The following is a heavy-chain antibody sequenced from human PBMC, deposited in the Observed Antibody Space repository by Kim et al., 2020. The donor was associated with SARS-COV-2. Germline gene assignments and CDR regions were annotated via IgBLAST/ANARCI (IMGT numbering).Heavy chain of an antibody. Sequence: SETLSLTCAVSGASIRSTYWWTWVRQSPGKGLEWIGELYHAGSASYSPSLQSRVTISIDESENHFSLNLKSVTAADTAVYFCAAFPYSSRRDYFFGLDVWGQGTAVTVSS. V-gene: IGHV4-4*02. CDR3: AAFPYSSRRDYFFGLDV. CDR1: GASIRSTYW. D-gene: IGHD5-18*01. J-gene: IGHJ6*02. CDR2: LYHAGSA.